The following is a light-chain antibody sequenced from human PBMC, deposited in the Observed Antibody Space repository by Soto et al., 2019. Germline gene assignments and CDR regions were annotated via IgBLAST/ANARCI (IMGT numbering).Light chain of an antibody. CDR3: ADWGDSLNDYA. Sequence: QSVLTQPPSVSEAPRQRVTISCSGSNSNIGNNGVNWYQQLPGKAPKLLIYYDDLLPSGVSDRFSGSKSGTSASLAIRGLQPEDEADYYCADWGDSLNDYAFGTGTKVTVL. CDR1: NSNIGNNG. CDR2: YDD. J-gene: IGLJ1*01. V-gene: IGLV1-36*01.